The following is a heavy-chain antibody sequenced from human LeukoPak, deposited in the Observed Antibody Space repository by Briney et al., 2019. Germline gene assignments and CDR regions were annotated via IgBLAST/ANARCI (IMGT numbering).Heavy chain of an antibody. D-gene: IGHD4-23*01. CDR2: ISSSSSYI. Sequence: GGSLRLSCAASGFTFSSYSMNWVRQAPGKGLEWVSSISSSSSYIYYADSVKGRFTISRDNAKNSLYLQMNSLRAGDTAVYYCARPHSKDYGGNSGNFQHWGQGTLVTVSS. CDR3: ARPHSKDYGGNSGNFQH. V-gene: IGHV3-21*01. CDR1: GFTFSSYS. J-gene: IGHJ1*01.